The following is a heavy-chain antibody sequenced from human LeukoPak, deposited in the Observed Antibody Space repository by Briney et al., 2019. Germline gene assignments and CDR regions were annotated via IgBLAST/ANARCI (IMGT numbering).Heavy chain of an antibody. D-gene: IGHD2-8*02. J-gene: IGHJ4*02. CDR2: IYTSGTT. CDR1: GRSISSSSSY. Sequence: SETLSLTCSVSGRSISSSSSYWAWIRQSPGKGLEWIGSIYTSGTTHYNPSLESRLTMSVDMSQNQFSLQLSSVTAADTAVYYCAIAGGNIAYWGQGTLVTVSS. CDR3: AIAGGNIAY. V-gene: IGHV4-39*01.